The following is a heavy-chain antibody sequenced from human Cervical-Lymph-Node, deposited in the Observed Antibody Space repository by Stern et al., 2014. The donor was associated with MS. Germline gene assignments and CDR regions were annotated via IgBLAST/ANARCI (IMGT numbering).Heavy chain of an antibody. J-gene: IGHJ4*02. Sequence: QVQLQESGPGVAKPSQTLSLTCTVSGGSISTDGYYWTWIRQHPGKGLEWIGYIYYSGSTYYNPSLTSRVTMSLDTSKNQFSLNLSSVTAADTAIYYCARDDRGSSWYRFDFWGQGTLVTVSS. CDR3: ARDDRGSSWYRFDF. CDR1: GGSISTDGYY. CDR2: IYYSGST. V-gene: IGHV4-31*03. D-gene: IGHD6-13*01.